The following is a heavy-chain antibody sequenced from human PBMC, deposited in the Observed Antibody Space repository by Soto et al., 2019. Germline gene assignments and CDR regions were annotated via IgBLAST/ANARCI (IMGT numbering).Heavy chain of an antibody. D-gene: IGHD4-17*01. CDR2: INHSGST. CDR1: GGSFSGYY. J-gene: IGHJ6*03. CDR3: TVTNYYYYMDV. V-gene: IGHV4-34*01. Sequence: SETLSLTCAVYGGSFSGYYWSWIRQPPGKGLEWIGEINHSGSTNYNPSLKSRVTISVDTSKNQFSLKLSSVTSADTAVYYCTVTNYYYYMDVWGKGTTVTVSS.